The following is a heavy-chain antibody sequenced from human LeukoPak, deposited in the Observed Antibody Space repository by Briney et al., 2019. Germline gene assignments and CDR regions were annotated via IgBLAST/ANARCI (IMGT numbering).Heavy chain of an antibody. CDR3: ARRQPPLAAAGFPYFDY. D-gene: IGHD6-13*01. CDR2: INHSGST. V-gene: IGHV4-34*01. Sequence: LRLSCAASGFTFSSYAMHWVRQAPGKGLEWIGEINHSGSTNYNPSLKSRVTISVDTSKNQFSLKLSSVTAADTAVYYCARRQPPLAAAGFPYFDYWGQGTLVTVSS. CDR1: GFTFSSYA. J-gene: IGHJ4*02.